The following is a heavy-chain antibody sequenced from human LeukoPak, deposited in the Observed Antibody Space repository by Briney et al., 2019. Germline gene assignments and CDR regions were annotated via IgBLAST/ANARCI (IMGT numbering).Heavy chain of an antibody. V-gene: IGHV3-23*01. CDR1: GFTFSSHA. CDR2: ISGSGGST. CDR3: AKDPRSGYYFDY. Sequence: PGGSLRLSCAASGFTFSSHAMSWVRQAPGKGLEWVSAISGSGGSTYYADSVKGRFTISRDNSKNTLYLQMSSLRAEDTAVYYCAKDPRSGYYFDYWGQGTLVTVSS. J-gene: IGHJ4*02. D-gene: IGHD5-12*01.